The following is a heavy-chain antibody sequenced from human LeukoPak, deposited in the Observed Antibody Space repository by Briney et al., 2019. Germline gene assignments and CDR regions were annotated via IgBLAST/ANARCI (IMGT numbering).Heavy chain of an antibody. J-gene: IGHJ4*02. CDR2: IYNSGIH. D-gene: IGHD3-16*01. CDR3: ARHERGDYFDY. V-gene: IGHV4-39*01. CDR1: GGSISSSSYY. Sequence: SETLSLTCTVSGGSISSSSYYWGWIPQPPGKGLEWIGAIYNSGIHYFNPSLKSRVTLSVDTSKNQFSLRLSFVTAADTAVYYCARHERGDYFDYWGQGTLVTVSS.